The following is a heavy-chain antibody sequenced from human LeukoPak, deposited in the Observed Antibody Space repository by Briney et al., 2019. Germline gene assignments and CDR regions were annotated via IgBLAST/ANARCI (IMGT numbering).Heavy chain of an antibody. V-gene: IGHV1-46*01. Sequence: ASVKVSCKASGYTFTSYYLHWVRQAPGQGLEWMGIINPSGGSTDYAQKFQGRVAMTQDTSTSTVYMELSSLRSEDTAVYYCARAPAVSSHYFDYWGQGTLVTVSS. CDR1: GYTFTSYY. J-gene: IGHJ4*02. CDR2: INPSGGST. D-gene: IGHD6-13*01. CDR3: ARAPAVSSHYFDY.